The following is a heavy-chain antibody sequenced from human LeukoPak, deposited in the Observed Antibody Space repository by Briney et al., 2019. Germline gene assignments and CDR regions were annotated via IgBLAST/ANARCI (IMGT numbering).Heavy chain of an antibody. CDR3: ARVIYDSSGYYYNAFDI. V-gene: IGHV3-21*01. CDR1: GFTFSSYS. D-gene: IGHD3-22*01. Sequence: GGSLRLSCAASGFTFSSYSMNWVRQAPGKGLEWVSSISSSSSYIYYADSVKGRFTISRDNAKNSLYLQMNSLRAEDTAVYYCARVIYDSSGYYYNAFDIWGQGTMVTVSS. CDR2: ISSSSSYI. J-gene: IGHJ3*02.